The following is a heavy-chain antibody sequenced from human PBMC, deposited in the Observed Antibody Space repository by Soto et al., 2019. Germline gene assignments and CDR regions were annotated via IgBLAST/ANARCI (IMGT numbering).Heavy chain of an antibody. CDR3: ARGPRYYYGSGSYSGYYGMDV. J-gene: IGHJ6*02. D-gene: IGHD3-10*01. CDR1: GFTFSNYW. Sequence: GGSLRLSCAASGFTFSNYWMHWVRQVPGKGLVWVSHIQNDGTTTASAGSVKGRFTISRDNAKNTLYLQMNNLGAEDTAVYYCARGPRYYYGSGSYSGYYGMDVWGQGTTVTVSS. V-gene: IGHV3-74*01. CDR2: IQNDGTTT.